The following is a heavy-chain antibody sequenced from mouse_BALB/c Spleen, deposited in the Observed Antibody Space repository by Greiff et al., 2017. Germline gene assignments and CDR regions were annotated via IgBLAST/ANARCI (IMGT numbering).Heavy chain of an antibody. CDR1: GYTFTSYW. CDR2: INPSTGYT. CDR3: ARWATGYAMDY. J-gene: IGHJ4*01. D-gene: IGHD3-1*01. V-gene: IGHV1-7*01. Sequence: QVQLQQSGAELAKPGASVKMSCKASGYTFTSYWMHWVKQRPGQGLEWIGYINPSTGYTEYNQKFKDKATLTADKSSSTAYMQLSSLTSEDSAVYYGARWATGYAMDYWGQGTSVTVSS.